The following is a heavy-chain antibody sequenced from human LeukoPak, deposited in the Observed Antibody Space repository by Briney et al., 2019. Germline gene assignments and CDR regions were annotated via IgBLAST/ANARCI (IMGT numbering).Heavy chain of an antibody. V-gene: IGHV3-30-3*01. CDR3: AKVDGYNVGY. D-gene: IGHD5-24*01. CDR1: GFTFSNYA. Sequence: GGSLRLSCATSGFTFSNYAMHWVRQAPGKGLEWVAVISYDGSNKYYADSVKGRFTISRDNSKNTLYLQMNSLRAEDTAVYYCAKVDGYNVGYWGQGTLVTVSS. J-gene: IGHJ4*02. CDR2: ISYDGSNK.